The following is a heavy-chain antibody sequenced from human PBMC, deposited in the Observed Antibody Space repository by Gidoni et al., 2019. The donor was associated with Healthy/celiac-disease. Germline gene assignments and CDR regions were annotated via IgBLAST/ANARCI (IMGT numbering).Heavy chain of an antibody. CDR2: ISYDGSNK. CDR1: GFTFSSYG. J-gene: IGHJ4*02. V-gene: IGHV3-30*18. D-gene: IGHD3-10*01. CDR3: AKDSGHYYGSGSYYSPDAYYFDY. Sequence: QVQLVESGGGVVQPGRSLRLSCAASGFTFSSYGMHWVRQAPGKGLEWVAVISYDGSNKYYADSVKGRFTISRDNSKNTLYLQMNSLRAEDTAVYYCAKDSGHYYGSGSYYSPDAYYFDYWGQGTLVTVSS.